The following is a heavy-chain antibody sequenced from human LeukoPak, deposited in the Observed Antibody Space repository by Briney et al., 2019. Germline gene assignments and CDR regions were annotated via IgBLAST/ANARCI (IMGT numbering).Heavy chain of an antibody. D-gene: IGHD1-26*01. CDR2: IRYDGSNK. V-gene: IGHV3-30*02. J-gene: IGHJ4*02. CDR3: AKDTIVGATDLFDY. CDR1: GFSFSSYG. Sequence: GGSLRLSCAASGFSFSSYGMHWVRQAPGQGLEWVAFIRYDGSNKYYADSVKGRFAISRDNSKNTLYLQMNSLRAEDTAVYYCAKDTIVGATDLFDYWGQGTLVTVSS.